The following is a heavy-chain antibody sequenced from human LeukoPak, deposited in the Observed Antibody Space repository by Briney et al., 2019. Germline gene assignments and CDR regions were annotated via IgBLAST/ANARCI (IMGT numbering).Heavy chain of an antibody. CDR2: IKTDGSEK. J-gene: IGHJ1*01. D-gene: IGHD3-22*01. Sequence: GGSLRLSCEGPGFTFSNYWMGWVRQAPGKGLQWVANIKTDGSEKYYVDSVKGRFTISRDNAKNSLYLQMNSLRAEDTAVYYCATYSSLNRREFQYWGQGTLLTVSS. CDR1: GFTFSNYW. CDR3: ATYSSLNRREFQY. V-gene: IGHV3-7*01.